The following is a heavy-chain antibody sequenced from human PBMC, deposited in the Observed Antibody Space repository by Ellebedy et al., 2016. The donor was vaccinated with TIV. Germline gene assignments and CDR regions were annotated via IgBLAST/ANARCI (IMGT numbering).Heavy chain of an antibody. Sequence: GESLKISCAASGFTFSNNAMSWVRQAPGKGLEWISAITNSGTSTYYADSVKGRFTISRDNSQNTLYMQVDSLRADDTAIYYCAKSPSRKPGLVDSWGQGTLVTVSS. CDR2: ITNSGTST. J-gene: IGHJ4*02. V-gene: IGHV3-23*01. CDR1: GFTFSNNA. CDR3: AKSPSRKPGLVDS. D-gene: IGHD1-14*01.